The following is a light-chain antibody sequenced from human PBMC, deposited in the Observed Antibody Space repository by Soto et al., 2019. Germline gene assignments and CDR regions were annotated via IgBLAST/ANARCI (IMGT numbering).Light chain of an antibody. CDR3: QQYDNWPWT. Sequence: EIVMTQSPATLSVSPGERATLSCWASQTINTYLAWYQQKPGQAPRLLIYGASTRATGIPARFTGSGSGTEFTLTISSLQYEDFELYYCQQYDNWPWTLGQGTKVDIK. J-gene: IGKJ1*01. CDR1: QTINTY. V-gene: IGKV3-15*01. CDR2: GAS.